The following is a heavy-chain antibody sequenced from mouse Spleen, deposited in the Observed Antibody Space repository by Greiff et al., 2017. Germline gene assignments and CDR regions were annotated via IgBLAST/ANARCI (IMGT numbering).Heavy chain of an antibody. CDR3: AREDDYAAMDY. CDR2: INYDGSST. J-gene: IGHJ4*01. Sequence: EVKLMESEGGLVQPGSSMKLSCTASGFTFSDYYMAWVRQVPEKGLEWVANINYDGSSTYYLDSLKSRFIISRDNAKNILYLQMSSLKSEDTATYYCAREDDYAAMDYWGQGTSVTVSS. V-gene: IGHV5-16*01. CDR1: GFTFSDYY.